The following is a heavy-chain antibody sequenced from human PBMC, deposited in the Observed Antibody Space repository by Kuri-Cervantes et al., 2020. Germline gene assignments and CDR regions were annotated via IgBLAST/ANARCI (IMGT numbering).Heavy chain of an antibody. Sequence: GGSLRLSCAASGFTFSSYGMHWVRQAPGKGLEWVAVIWYDGSNKYYADSVKGRFTISRDNSKNTLYLQMNSLRAEDTAVYYCARRGFNYDSSGYPDYWGQGTLVTVSS. D-gene: IGHD3-22*01. V-gene: IGHV3-33*01. CDR3: ARRGFNYDSSGYPDY. J-gene: IGHJ4*02. CDR2: IWYDGSNK. CDR1: GFTFSSYG.